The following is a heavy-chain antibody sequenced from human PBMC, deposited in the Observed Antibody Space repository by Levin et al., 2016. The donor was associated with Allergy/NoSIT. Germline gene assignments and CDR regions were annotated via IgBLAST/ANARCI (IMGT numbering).Heavy chain of an antibody. Sequence: SVKVSCKASGYTFTSYDINWVRQATGQGLEWMGGVIPILALANYAQNFQGRVTITADESTSTAYMELSGLRSEDTAVYYCARGSGKYSPRYFDLWGRGTLVTVSS. V-gene: IGHV1-69*10. CDR3: ARGSGKYSPRYFDL. J-gene: IGHJ2*01. CDR1: GYTFTSYD. CDR2: VIPILALA. D-gene: IGHD5-18*01.